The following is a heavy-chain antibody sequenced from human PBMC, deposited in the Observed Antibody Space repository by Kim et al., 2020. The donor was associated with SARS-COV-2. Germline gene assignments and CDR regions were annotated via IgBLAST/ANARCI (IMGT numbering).Heavy chain of an antibody. V-gene: IGHV4-31*03. CDR2: TSHSGST. D-gene: IGHD3-22*01. J-gene: IGHJ3*02. CDR1: GGSISSGGFN. Sequence: SETLSLTCTVSGGSISSGGFNWSWFRQHQGKGLVSIVYTSHSGSTYYNPALKSRITILVDTSKNHFSLKLSSVTAAATAVYYCASYLLVVVKDAFDIWGQGTMVTVSS. CDR3: ASYLLVVVKDAFDI.